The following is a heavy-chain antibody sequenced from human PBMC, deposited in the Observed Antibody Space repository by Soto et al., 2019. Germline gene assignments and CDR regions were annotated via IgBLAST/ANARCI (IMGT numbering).Heavy chain of an antibody. D-gene: IGHD5-12*01. CDR2: IYTGGTT. J-gene: IGHJ4*02. CDR1: GFTVSSSNY. V-gene: IGHV3-53*01. CDR3: HGYGY. Sequence: EVQLVESGGGLIQPGGPLRLSCVVSGFTVSSSNYMSWVRQAPGKGLEWVSVIYTGGTTYYADSVKGRFTISRDNSKNTLYLQMNSLRAEDTAVYYCHGYGYWGQGTLVTVSS.